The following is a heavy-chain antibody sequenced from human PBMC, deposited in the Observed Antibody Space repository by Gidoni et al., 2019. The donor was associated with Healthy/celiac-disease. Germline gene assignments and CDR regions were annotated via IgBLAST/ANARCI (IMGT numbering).Heavy chain of an antibody. J-gene: IGHJ5*02. CDR1: GFTFSSYA. V-gene: IGHV3-23*01. Sequence: EVQLLESGGGLVQPGGSLGLSCAASGFTFSSYAMSWVRQAPGKGREWVSAISGSGGSTYYADSVKGRFTISRDNSKNTLYLQMNSLRAEDTAVYYCAKDFAAYGDYVFWFDPWGQGTLVTVSS. CDR3: AKDFAAYGDYVFWFDP. D-gene: IGHD4-17*01. CDR2: ISGSGGST.